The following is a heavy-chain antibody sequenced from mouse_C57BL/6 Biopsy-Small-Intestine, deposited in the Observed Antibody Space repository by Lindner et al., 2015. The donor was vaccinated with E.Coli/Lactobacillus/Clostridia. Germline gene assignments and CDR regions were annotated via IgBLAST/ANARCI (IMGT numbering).Heavy chain of an antibody. CDR3: ARSYSNYVRFDY. J-gene: IGHJ2*01. V-gene: IGHV1-19*01. D-gene: IGHD2-5*01. CDR1: GYRFTDHY. Sequence: VQLQESGAELAKPGASVKMSCKASGYRFTDHYMNWVKQGHGKSLEWIGIINPNNGGTDYSQKFKDKATVTIDKSSSTAYMELNSLTSEDSAVYYCARSYSNYVRFDYWGQGTTLTVSS. CDR2: INPNNGGT.